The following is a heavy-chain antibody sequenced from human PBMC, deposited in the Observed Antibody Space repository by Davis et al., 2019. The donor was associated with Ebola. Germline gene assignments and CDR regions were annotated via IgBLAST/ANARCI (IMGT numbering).Heavy chain of an antibody. CDR2: INAGNGNT. D-gene: IGHD4-17*01. J-gene: IGHJ4*02. CDR1: GYTFTSYA. V-gene: IGHV1-3*01. CDR3: ARDMDGDYAHDY. Sequence: VNVSCKASGYTFTSYAMHWVRQAPGQRLEWMGWINAGNGNTKYSQKFQGRVTITRDTSASTAYMELSSLRSEDTAVYYCARDMDGDYAHDYWGQGTLVTVSS.